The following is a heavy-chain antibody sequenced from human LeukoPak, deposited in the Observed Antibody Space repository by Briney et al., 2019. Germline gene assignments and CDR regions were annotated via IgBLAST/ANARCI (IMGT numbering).Heavy chain of an antibody. V-gene: IGHV3-48*01. CDR1: GFIFSDYY. CDR3: ARVRSGYYFDY. CDR2: MTGSSSII. D-gene: IGHD3-22*01. Sequence: GGSLRLSCAASGFIFSDYYMNWVRQAPGKGLEWVSDMTGSSSIISYADSVKGRFTISRDNAKNSLYLQMNGLRAEDTAVYYCARVRSGYYFDYWGQGTLVTVSS. J-gene: IGHJ4*02.